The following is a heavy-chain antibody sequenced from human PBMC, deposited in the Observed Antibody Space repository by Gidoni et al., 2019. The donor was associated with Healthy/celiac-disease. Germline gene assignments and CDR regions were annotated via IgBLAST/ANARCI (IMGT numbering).Heavy chain of an antibody. CDR1: GGSFSGYH. V-gene: IGHV4-34*01. CDR3: ASLIQLRF. CDR2: INHSGST. J-gene: IGHJ4*02. D-gene: IGHD5-18*01. Sequence: QVQLQQWGAGLLKPSETLSLTCAVNGGSFSGYHWSWIRQPPGKGREGIGEINHSGSTNYNPSLKSRVTISVDTSKNQFSLKLSSVTAADTAVYYCASLIQLRFWGQGTLVTVSS.